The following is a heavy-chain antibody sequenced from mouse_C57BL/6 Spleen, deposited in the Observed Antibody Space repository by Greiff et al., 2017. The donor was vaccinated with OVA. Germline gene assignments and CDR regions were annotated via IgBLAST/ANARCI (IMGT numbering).Heavy chain of an antibody. CDR2: IWGDRST. V-gene: IGHV2-3*01. CDR3: AKGDSGNYIDY. Sequence: QVQLKQSGPGLVAPSQSLSITCTVSGFSLTSYGVSWVRQPSGKGPEWLGVIWGDRSTNNHSALISRLSISKDNSKSQVILKLNSLQTDDTATNYCAKGDSGNYIDYWGQGTTLTVSS. J-gene: IGHJ2*01. CDR1: GFSLTSYG.